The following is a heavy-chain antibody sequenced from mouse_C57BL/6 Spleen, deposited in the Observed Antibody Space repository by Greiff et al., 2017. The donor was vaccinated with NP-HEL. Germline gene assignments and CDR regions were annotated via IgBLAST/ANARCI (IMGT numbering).Heavy chain of an antibody. CDR1: GFNITNTY. CDR2: IDPATGNT. J-gene: IGHJ4*01. Sequence: EVQLQQPVAELVRPGASVKLSCTASGFNITNTYMHWVKQRPEQGLEWIGRIDPATGNTKYAPKFQGKATITADTSSNTAYLQLSSLTSEDTAIYYGAREGSVWDEDYAMDYWGQGTSVTVSS. V-gene: IGHV14-3*01. CDR3: AREGSVWDEDYAMDY. D-gene: IGHD4-1*01.